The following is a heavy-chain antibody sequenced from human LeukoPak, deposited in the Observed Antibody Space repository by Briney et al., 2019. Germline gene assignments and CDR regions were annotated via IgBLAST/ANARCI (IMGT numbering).Heavy chain of an antibody. CDR3: ARDSAVRGVILAFDP. J-gene: IGHJ5*02. D-gene: IGHD3-10*01. V-gene: IGHV4-39*07. CDR1: GASISSSTYY. Sequence: PSETLSLTCTVSGASISSSTYYWGWIRQPPGKGLEWIGSNTYYNPSLKSRVTISVDTSKNQFSLKLSSVTAADTAVYYCARDSAVRGVILAFDPWGQGTLVTVSS. CDR2: NT.